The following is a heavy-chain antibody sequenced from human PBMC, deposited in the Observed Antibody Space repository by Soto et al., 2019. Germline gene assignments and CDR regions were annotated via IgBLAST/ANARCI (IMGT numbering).Heavy chain of an antibody. Sequence: GSLRLSCAASGFTFSKAWMSWVRQAPGKGPEWVGRVKSKTDGETTGYATPVRGRFTISRDDSKNMLYLQMNSLQTEDTALYYCARDLASTTIPNYWGQGTLVTVSS. CDR1: GFTFSKAW. CDR3: ARDLASTTIPNY. V-gene: IGHV3-15*01. J-gene: IGHJ4*02. CDR2: VKSKTDGETT. D-gene: IGHD4-17*01.